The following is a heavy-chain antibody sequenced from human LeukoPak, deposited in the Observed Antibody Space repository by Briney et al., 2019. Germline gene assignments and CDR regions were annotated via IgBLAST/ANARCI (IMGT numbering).Heavy chain of an antibody. J-gene: IGHJ5*02. Sequence: SETLSLTCTVSGGSISSSRYYWGWIRQPPGKGLEWIASIFYSGATYYNPSLKSRVTISLDTSNNQFSLKLSSVTAADTAMYYFASQETRPSISASETWGQGTLVTVPS. D-gene: IGHD6-13*01. CDR2: IFYSGAT. CDR3: ASQETRPSISASET. CDR1: GGSISSSRYY. V-gene: IGHV4-39*01.